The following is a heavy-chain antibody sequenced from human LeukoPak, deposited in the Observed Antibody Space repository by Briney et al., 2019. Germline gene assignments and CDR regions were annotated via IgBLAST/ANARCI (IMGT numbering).Heavy chain of an antibody. V-gene: IGHV4-34*01. CDR1: GGSFSGYS. CDR2: INHSGNT. D-gene: IGHD6-13*01. CDR3: ARHGPGYYSWSTGRNWFDP. J-gene: IGHJ5*02. Sequence: SETLSLTCAVYGGSFSGYSWSWIRQPPGKGLEYIGEINHSGNTNYSPSLKSRVTISLDTSKNQFSLKLSSVTAADTAVYYCARHGPGYYSWSTGRNWFDPWGQGTLVTVSS.